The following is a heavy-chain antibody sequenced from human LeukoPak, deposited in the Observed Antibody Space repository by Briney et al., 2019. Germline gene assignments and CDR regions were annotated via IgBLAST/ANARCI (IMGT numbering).Heavy chain of an antibody. D-gene: IGHD2-15*01. V-gene: IGHV4-34*01. CDR3: AKLKAATRWFDP. Sequence: SETLSLTCAVYGGSFSGYYWSWIRQPPGKGLEWIGEINHSGSTNYNPSLKSRVTISVDTSKNQFSLKLSSVTAADTAVYYCAKLKAATRWFDPWDQGTLVTVSS. J-gene: IGHJ5*02. CDR2: INHSGST. CDR1: GGSFSGYY.